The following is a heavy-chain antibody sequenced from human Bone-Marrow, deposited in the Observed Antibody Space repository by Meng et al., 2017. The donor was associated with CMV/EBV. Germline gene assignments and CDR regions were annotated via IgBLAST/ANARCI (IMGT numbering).Heavy chain of an antibody. CDR1: GFTVSANY. V-gene: IGHV3-66*02. J-gene: IGHJ6*02. CDR2: IYSGGPT. CDR3: ARDRESDNSAYYYYYYYYDMSV. Sequence: GGSLRLSCAASGFTVSANYMTWVRQAPGKGLQWVSLIYSGGPTYYADSVKGRFTISRDNSKNTLYLQMNSLRAEDTAVFYCARDRESDNSAYYYYYYYYDMSVWGQGTTVTVSS. D-gene: IGHD3-22*01.